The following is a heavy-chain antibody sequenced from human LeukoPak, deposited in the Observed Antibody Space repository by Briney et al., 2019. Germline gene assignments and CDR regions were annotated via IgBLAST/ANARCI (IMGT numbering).Heavy chain of an antibody. CDR1: GYTFTSYD. J-gene: IGHJ4*02. Sequence: ASVKVSCKASGYTFTSYDINWVRQATGQGLEWMGWMNPNSGNTGYAQKFQGRVTMTRNTSISTAYMELRSLRSDDTAVYYCARDSFVGGRYGQGGLYDFWGQGTLVTVSS. V-gene: IGHV1-8*01. CDR2: MNPNSGNT. CDR3: ARDSFVGGRYGQGGLYDF. D-gene: IGHD3-16*01.